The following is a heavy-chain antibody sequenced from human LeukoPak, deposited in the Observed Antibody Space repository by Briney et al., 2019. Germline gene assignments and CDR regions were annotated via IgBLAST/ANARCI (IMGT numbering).Heavy chain of an antibody. V-gene: IGHV3-73*01. CDR2: IRSKANSYAT. Sequence: GGSPRLSWAASGFTLSGSAMHWVPQASGEGREWVCRIRSKANSYATAYAASVKGRFTISRDDSKNTAYLQMNSLKTEDTAVYYCTPSLYCSGGSCYSGYFQHWGQGALVTVSS. CDR3: TPSLYCSGGSCYSGYFQH. J-gene: IGHJ1*01. D-gene: IGHD2-15*01. CDR1: GFTLSGSA.